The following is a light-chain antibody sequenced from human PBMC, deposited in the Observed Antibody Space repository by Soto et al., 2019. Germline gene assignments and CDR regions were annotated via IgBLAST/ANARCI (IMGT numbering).Light chain of an antibody. Sequence: AIQMPQSPSSLSASVGASVTISCRASQGIGNALGWYQQKPGKPTKVLIYGASNLQSGVPPRFSGSGSGPDFTLAISSLQPEESATYYCLQDINYPWTVGQGTKVDIK. CDR2: GAS. CDR3: LQDINYPWT. V-gene: IGKV1-6*01. CDR1: QGIGNA. J-gene: IGKJ1*01.